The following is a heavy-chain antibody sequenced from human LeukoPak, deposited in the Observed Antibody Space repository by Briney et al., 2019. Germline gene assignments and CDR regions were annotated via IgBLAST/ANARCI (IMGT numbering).Heavy chain of an antibody. CDR3: ARALLWFGTSNWFDP. D-gene: IGHD3-10*01. J-gene: IGHJ5*02. Sequence: GESLKISCKGSGYSFTSYWIGWVRQMPGKGLEWMGIIYPGDSDTRYSPSFQGQVTISADKSISTAYLQWSSLKASDTAMYYCARALLWFGTSNWFDPWGQGTLVTVSS. CDR2: IYPGDSDT. CDR1: GYSFTSYW. V-gene: IGHV5-51*01.